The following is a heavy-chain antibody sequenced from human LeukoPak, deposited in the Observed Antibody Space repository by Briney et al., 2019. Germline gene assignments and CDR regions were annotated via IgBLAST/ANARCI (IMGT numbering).Heavy chain of an antibody. D-gene: IGHD5-24*01. J-gene: IGHJ4*02. CDR3: ARDGYSPAGFFFAY. Sequence: PSETLSLTCTVSGGSISSYYWSWIRQPPGKGLEWIGYIYYSGSTNYNPSLKSRVTISVDTSKNQLSLELSSVTAADTAVYYCARDGYSPAGFFFAYWGQGTLVTVSS. V-gene: IGHV4-59*01. CDR1: GGSISSYY. CDR2: IYYSGST.